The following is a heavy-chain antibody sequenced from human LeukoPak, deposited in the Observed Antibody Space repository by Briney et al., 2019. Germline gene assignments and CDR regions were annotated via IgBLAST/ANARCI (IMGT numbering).Heavy chain of an antibody. CDR1: GGSFGRYA. D-gene: IGHD5-18*01. J-gene: IGHJ4*02. CDR3: ARSQGYSYGSSY. CDR2: IVPILGTA. Sequence: SVKVSCKAPGGSFGRYAISWVRQAPGQGLEWMGGIVPILGTANYAQKFQGRVTITADDSTGTAYMELTSLRSADTAVYYRARSQGYSYGSSYWGQGTLVTVSS. V-gene: IGHV1-69*13.